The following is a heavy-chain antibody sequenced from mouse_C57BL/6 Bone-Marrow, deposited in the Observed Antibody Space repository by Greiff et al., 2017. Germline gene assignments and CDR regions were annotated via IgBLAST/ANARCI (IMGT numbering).Heavy chain of an antibody. V-gene: IGHV5-17*01. CDR1: GFTFSDYG. CDR3: ARHYYSSSFFDY. Sequence: EVKLVESGGGLVKPGGSLKLSCAASGFTFSDYGMHWVRQAPEKGLEWVAYISSGSSTIYYADTVKGRFTISRDNAKNTLFLQMTSLRSEDTAMYYCARHYYSSSFFDYWGQGTTLTVSS. J-gene: IGHJ2*01. D-gene: IGHD1-1*01. CDR2: ISSGSSTI.